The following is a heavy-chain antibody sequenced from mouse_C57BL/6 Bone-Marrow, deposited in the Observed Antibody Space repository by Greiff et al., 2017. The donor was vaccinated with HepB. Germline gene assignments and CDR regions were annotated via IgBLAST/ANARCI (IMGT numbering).Heavy chain of an antibody. V-gene: IGHV1-69*01. CDR3: ARGDYGSSYYFGY. Sequence: QVQLQQPGAELVMPGASVKLSCKASGYTFTSYWMHWVKQRPGQGLEWIGEIDPSDSYTNYNQKFKGKSTLTVDKSSSTAYMQLSSLTSEDSAVYYGARGDYGSSYYFGYWGQGTTLTVSS. J-gene: IGHJ2*01. CDR2: IDPSDSYT. D-gene: IGHD1-1*01. CDR1: GYTFTSYW.